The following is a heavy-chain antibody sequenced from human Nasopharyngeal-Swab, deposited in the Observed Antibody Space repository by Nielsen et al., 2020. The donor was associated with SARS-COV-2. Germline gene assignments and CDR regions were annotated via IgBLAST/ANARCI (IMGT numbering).Heavy chain of an antibody. CDR3: AREEWGVTPEGAFDI. J-gene: IGHJ3*02. Sequence: WIRQPPGKGLEWVSAISGSGGSTYYADSVKGRFTISRDNSKNTLYLQMNSLRAEDTAVYYCAREEWGVTPEGAFDIWGQGTMVTVSS. CDR2: ISGSGGST. D-gene: IGHD3-16*01. V-gene: IGHV3-23*01.